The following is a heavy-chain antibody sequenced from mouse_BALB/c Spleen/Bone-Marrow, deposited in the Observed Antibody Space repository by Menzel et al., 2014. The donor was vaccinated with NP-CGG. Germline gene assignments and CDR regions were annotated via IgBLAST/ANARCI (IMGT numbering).Heavy chain of an antibody. Sequence: EVQAVESGGGLVQPGGSLKLSCAASGFDFSRYWMSWVRQAPGKGLEWIGEINPDSSTINYTPSPKDKFIISRDNAKNTPYLQMSKVRSEEKDLYYNARLNYYDNLFVWEARDTDTRSS. J-gene: IGHJ1*01. CDR3: ARLNYYDNLFV. D-gene: IGHD1-1*01. V-gene: IGHV4-1*02. CDR2: INPDSSTI. CDR1: GFDFSRYW.